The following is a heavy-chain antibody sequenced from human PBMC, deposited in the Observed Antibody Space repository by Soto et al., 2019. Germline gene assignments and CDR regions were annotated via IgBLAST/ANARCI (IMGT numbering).Heavy chain of an antibody. D-gene: IGHD5-12*01. CDR2: IWYDGSNK. Sequence: QVQLVESGGGVVQPGRSLRLSCAASGFTFSSYGMHWVRQAPGKGLEWVAVIWYDGSNKYYADSVKGRFTISRDNSKNTLYLQMNSLRAEDTAVYYCARSPRGYSGYETITNWGQGTLVTVSS. CDR1: GFTFSSYG. J-gene: IGHJ4*02. V-gene: IGHV3-33*01. CDR3: ARSPRGYSGYETITN.